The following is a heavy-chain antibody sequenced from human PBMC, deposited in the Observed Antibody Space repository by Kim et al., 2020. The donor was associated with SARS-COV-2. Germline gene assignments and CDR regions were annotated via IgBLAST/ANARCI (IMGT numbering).Heavy chain of an antibody. CDR1: GGSISSGGYY. CDR3: ARDHLSTVTIGASGMDV. CDR2: IYYSGST. Sequence: SETLSLTCTVSGGSISSGGYYWSWIRQHPGKGLEWIGYIYYSGSTYYNPSLKSRVTISVDTSKNQFSLKLSSVTAADTAVYYCARDHLSTVTIGASGMDVWGQGTTVTVSS. D-gene: IGHD4-17*01. V-gene: IGHV4-31*03. J-gene: IGHJ6*02.